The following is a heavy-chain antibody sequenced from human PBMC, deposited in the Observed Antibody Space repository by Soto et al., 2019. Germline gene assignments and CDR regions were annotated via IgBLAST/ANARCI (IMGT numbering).Heavy chain of an antibody. Sequence: GASVKVSWKASGYTFTSYGISWVRQAPGQGLEWMGWISAYNGNTNYAQKLQGRVTMTTDTSTSTAYMELRSLRSDDTAVYYCARDHCSGGSCHGWIDPWGQGTLVTVSS. CDR3: ARDHCSGGSCHGWIDP. V-gene: IGHV1-18*01. CDR1: GYTFTSYG. J-gene: IGHJ5*02. D-gene: IGHD2-15*01. CDR2: ISAYNGNT.